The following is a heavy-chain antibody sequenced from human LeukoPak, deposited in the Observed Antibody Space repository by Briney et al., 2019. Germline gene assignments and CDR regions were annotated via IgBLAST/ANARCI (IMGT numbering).Heavy chain of an antibody. CDR1: GFTFSSYA. D-gene: IGHD3-10*01. J-gene: IGHJ4*02. V-gene: IGHV3-23*01. CDR2: ISGSGGST. Sequence: GGSLRLSCAASGFTFSSYAMSWVRQAPGKGLEWVSAISGSGGSTYYADSVKGRFTISRDNSKNTLYLQMNSLRAEDTAVYYCAKGSGVWFGESYFDYWGQGTLVTVSS. CDR3: AKGSGVWFGESYFDY.